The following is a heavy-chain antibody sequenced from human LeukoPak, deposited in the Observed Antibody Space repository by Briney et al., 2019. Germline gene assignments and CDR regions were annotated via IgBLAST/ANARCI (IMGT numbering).Heavy chain of an antibody. D-gene: IGHD1-26*01. J-gene: IGHJ4*02. CDR2: INEDGSTT. Sequence: GGSLRLSCAASGFTFSSNWMHWVRQAPGKGLVWVSRINEDGSTTNYADSVKGRSTIFRDSAKNTLYLQTNSLRAEDTAVYYCVRDLGGRSGHWGQGTLVTVSS. CDR3: VRDLGGRSGH. CDR1: GFTFSSNW. V-gene: IGHV3-74*01.